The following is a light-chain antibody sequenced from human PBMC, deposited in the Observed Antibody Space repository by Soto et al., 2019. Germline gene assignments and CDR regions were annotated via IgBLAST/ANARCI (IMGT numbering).Light chain of an antibody. CDR3: QCRSHWPPRLT. CDR1: ESIGNY. J-gene: IGKJ4*01. Sequence: EVVLTQSPATLSLSPGERATLSCRASESIGNYLAWYQQKLGQAPKLLIYDASHRAIGIPGRFSGDGSGPDFTLTISSLEPEDFALYSCQCRSHWPPRLTFGGGTKVQIK. V-gene: IGKV3-11*01. CDR2: DAS.